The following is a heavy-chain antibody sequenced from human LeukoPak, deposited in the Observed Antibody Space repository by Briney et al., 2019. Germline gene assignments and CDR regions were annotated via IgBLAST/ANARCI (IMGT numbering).Heavy chain of an antibody. CDR2: INTDGSST. J-gene: IGHJ5*02. V-gene: IGHV3-74*01. D-gene: IGHD4-17*01. CDR1: GFTFSDYG. Sequence: GGSLRLSCAASGFTFSDYGMNWVRQAPGKGLVWVSRINTDGSSTSYADSVKGRFTISRDNAKNTLYLQMNSLRAEDTAVYYCARDGDYGGWFDPWGQGTLVTVSS. CDR3: ARDGDYGGWFDP.